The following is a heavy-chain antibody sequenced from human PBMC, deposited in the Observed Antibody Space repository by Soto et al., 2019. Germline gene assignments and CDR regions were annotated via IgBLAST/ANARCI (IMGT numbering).Heavy chain of an antibody. J-gene: IGHJ3*02. Sequence: GSLRLSCAASGFTFSDYYMSWIRQAPGKGLEWVSYISSSSSYTNYADSVKGRFTISRDNAKNSLYLQMNSLRAEDTAVYYCARALEHYDILTGYSTGAFDIWGQGTMVTVSS. CDR2: ISSSSSYT. D-gene: IGHD3-9*01. V-gene: IGHV3-11*05. CDR1: GFTFSDYY. CDR3: ARALEHYDILTGYSTGAFDI.